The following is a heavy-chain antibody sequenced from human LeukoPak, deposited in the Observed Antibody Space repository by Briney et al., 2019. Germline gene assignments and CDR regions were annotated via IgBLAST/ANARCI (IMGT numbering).Heavy chain of an antibody. V-gene: IGHV3-23*01. J-gene: IGHJ4*02. CDR2: ISERGGST. CDR1: GITLSNYG. Sequence: GGSLRLSCVVSGITLSNYGMSWVRQAPGKGLEWVSGISERGGSTNYADSVKGRFIISRDTSKNTVYLQMNSLRAEDTAVYYCARDDYWGQGTLVAVSS. CDR3: ARDDY.